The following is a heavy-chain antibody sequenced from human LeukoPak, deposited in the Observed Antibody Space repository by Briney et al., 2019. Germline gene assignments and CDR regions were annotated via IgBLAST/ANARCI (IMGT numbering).Heavy chain of an antibody. CDR1: GYTFTGYY. CDR3: ARGPDIVVVPAAPGDY. Sequence: ASVKVSCKASGYTFTGYYMHWVRQAPGQGLEWMGWINPNSGGTNYAQKFQGRVTMTRDTSISTAYMELSRLRSDDTAVYYCARGPDIVVVPAAPGDYWGQGTLVTVSS. CDR2: INPNSGGT. V-gene: IGHV1-2*02. D-gene: IGHD2-2*01. J-gene: IGHJ4*02.